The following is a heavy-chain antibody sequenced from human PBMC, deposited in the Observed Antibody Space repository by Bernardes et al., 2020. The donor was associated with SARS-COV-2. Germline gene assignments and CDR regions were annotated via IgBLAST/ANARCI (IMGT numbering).Heavy chain of an antibody. CDR3: AKPRAQNYFYGMAV. D-gene: IGHD1-26*01. CDR2: IIPIFGTL. Sequence: SVKVSCKASGDFFSSYAFSWVRQAPGQGLQWMGGIIPIFGTLKYAEKFQGRVTITAYESSSTVYMALSSLTSEDTAVYYCAKPRAQNYFYGMAVWGQGTTVTVSS. J-gene: IGHJ6*02. CDR1: GDFFSSYA. V-gene: IGHV1-69*13.